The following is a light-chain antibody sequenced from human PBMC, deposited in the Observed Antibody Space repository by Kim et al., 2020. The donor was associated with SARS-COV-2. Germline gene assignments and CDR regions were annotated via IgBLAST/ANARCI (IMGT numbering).Light chain of an antibody. CDR1: QYISSY. CDR3: QQYYSYPPA. V-gene: IGKV1-8*01. Sequence: AIRMTQSPSSFSASTGDRVTITCRASQYISSYLAWYQQKPGKAPKLLIYAASQSGVPSRFSGSGSGTDFTLTISSLQSEDFATYYCQQYYSYPPAFGGGTKVEI. CDR2: AAS. J-gene: IGKJ4*01.